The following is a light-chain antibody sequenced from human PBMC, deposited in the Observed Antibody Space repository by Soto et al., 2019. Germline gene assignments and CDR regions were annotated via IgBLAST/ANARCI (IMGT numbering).Light chain of an antibody. Sequence: QSVLTQPPSASGSPGQSVTISCAGTRSDAAGYNYVSWYQQHPGKAPKLIIYGVNKRPSGVPDRFSGFKSGDTASLTVSGLQAEDEADYYCSSYGGSNNLIFGGGTQLTVL. J-gene: IGLJ2*01. CDR2: GVN. V-gene: IGLV2-8*01. CDR1: RSDAAGYNY. CDR3: SSYGGSNNLI.